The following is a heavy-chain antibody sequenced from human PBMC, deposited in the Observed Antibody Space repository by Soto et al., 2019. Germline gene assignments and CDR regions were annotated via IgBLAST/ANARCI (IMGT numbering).Heavy chain of an antibody. J-gene: IGHJ4*02. V-gene: IGHV3-7*01. CDR3: ARDSALWFGELSSSYFDY. Sequence: EVQLVESGGGLVQPGGSLRLSCAASGFTFSSYWMSWVRQAPGKGLEWVANIKQDGSEKYYVDSVKGRFTISRDNAKNSLYLQMNSLRAEDTAVYYCARDSALWFGELSSSYFDYWGQGTLVTVSS. D-gene: IGHD3-10*01. CDR1: GFTFSSYW. CDR2: IKQDGSEK.